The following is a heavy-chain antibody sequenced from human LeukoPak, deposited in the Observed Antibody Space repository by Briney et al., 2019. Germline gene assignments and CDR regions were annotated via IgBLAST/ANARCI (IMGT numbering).Heavy chain of an antibody. CDR3: AREGNSGSYFKGQDFDY. D-gene: IGHD1-26*01. V-gene: IGHV4-38-2*02. Sequence: SETLSLTCAVYGGSFSGYYWGWIRQPPGKGLEWIGSIYHSGSTYYNPSLKSRVTISVDTSKNQFSLKLSSVTAADTAVYYCAREGNSGSYFKGQDFDYWGRGTVVTVSS. J-gene: IGHJ4*02. CDR2: IYHSGST. CDR1: GGSFSGYY.